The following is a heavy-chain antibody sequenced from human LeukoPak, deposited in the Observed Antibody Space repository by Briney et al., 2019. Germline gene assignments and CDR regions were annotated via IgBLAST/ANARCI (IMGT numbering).Heavy chain of an antibody. Sequence: GGSLRLSCAASGFIFSDCWMGWVRQAPGKGPEWVASIKPDGNEQYYVDSVRGRFTISRDNSKDSLFLQVGSLRDDDTAVYYCARERWPHYYFDYWGQGTLVTVSS. CDR1: GFIFSDCW. CDR2: IKPDGNEQ. CDR3: ARERWPHYYFDY. V-gene: IGHV3-7*03. J-gene: IGHJ4*02. D-gene: IGHD5-24*01.